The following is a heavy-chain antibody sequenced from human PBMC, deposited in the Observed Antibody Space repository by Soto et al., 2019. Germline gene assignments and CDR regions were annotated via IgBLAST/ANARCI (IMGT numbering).Heavy chain of an antibody. J-gene: IGHJ6*02. V-gene: IGHV4-39*01. CDR3: ARASAYYDILTGYSSHHYYYYGMDV. CDR1: GGSISSSSYY. D-gene: IGHD3-9*01. Sequence: SETLSLTCTVSGGSISSSSYYWGWIRQPPGKGLEWIGSIYYSGSTYYNPSLKSRVTISVVTSKNPFSLKLSSVTAADTAVYYCARASAYYDILTGYSSHHYYYYGMDVWGQGTTVTVSS. CDR2: IYYSGST.